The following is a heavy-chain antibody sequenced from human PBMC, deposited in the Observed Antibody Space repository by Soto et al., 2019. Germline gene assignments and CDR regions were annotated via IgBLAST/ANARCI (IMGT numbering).Heavy chain of an antibody. V-gene: IGHV3-48*02. D-gene: IGHD2-15*01. J-gene: IGHJ5*02. CDR3: AREVGNLTWFDP. Sequence: EVQLVESGGGLVQPGGSLRLSCAASGFTFSSYSRNWVRQAPGKGLEWVSYISSSSSTIYYAESVKGRFTISRDKAKNSLYLQMNSLRDEDTAVYYWAREVGNLTWFDPWGQGTLVTVSS. CDR1: GFTFSSYS. CDR2: ISSSSSTI.